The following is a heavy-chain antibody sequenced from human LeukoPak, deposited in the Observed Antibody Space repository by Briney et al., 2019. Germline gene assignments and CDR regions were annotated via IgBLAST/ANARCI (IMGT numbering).Heavy chain of an antibody. CDR1: GYTFTSYS. CDR2: INVGNGDT. V-gene: IGHV1-3*01. D-gene: IGHD6-13*01. J-gene: IGHJ3*02. CDR3: ARDQVEQQLVSSRRHDAFDI. Sequence: ASVKVSCKASGYTFTSYSIHWLRQALGQRPEWMGWINVGNGDTKYSQNFQGRVTITRDTSASTAYMYLSSLRSEDTAVYYCARDQVEQQLVSSRRHDAFDIWGQGTIVTVSS.